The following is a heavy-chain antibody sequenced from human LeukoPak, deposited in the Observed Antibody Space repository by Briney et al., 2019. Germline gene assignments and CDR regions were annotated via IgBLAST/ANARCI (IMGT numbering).Heavy chain of an antibody. D-gene: IGHD4-17*01. CDR3: ATIYGDFSDFDS. J-gene: IGHJ4*02. V-gene: IGHV4-34*01. CDR2: VTHDGRI. Sequence: SETLSLTCAVHGRSFSDSYWNWIRQPPGKGREWIGEVTHDGRINYNPSLRGRVTISVDTSMNQFSLRLTSVTAADTAVYYCATIYGDFSDFDSWAQGIQVTVSS. CDR1: GRSFSDSY.